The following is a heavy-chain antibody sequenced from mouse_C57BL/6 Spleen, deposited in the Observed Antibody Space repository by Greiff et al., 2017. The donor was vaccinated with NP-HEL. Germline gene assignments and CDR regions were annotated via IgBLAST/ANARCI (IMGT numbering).Heavy chain of an antibody. J-gene: IGHJ3*01. CDR2: ISSGGDYI. CDR3: TRVNYGQGFAY. D-gene: IGHD1-1*01. CDR1: GFTFSSYA. V-gene: IGHV5-9-1*02. Sequence: EVKLVESGEGLVKPGGSLKLSCAASGFTFSSYAMSWVRQTPEKRLEWVAYISSGGDYIYYADTVKGRFTISRDNARNTLYLQMSSLKSEDTAMYYCTRVNYGQGFAYWGQGTLVTVSA.